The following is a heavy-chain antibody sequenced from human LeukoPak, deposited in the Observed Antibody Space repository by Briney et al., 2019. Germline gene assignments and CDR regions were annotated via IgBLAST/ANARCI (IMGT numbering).Heavy chain of an antibody. J-gene: IGHJ4*02. CDR3: AKEIKQLWFGERHRVLLFDY. CDR2: ISWNSGSI. D-gene: IGHD3-10*01. V-gene: IGHV3-9*01. Sequence: PGRSLRLSCAASGFTFDDYAMHWVRQAPGKGLEWVSGISWNSGSIGYADSVKGRFTISRDNAKNTLYLQMNSLRAEDTAVYYCAKEIKQLWFGERHRVLLFDYWGQGTLVTVSS. CDR1: GFTFDDYA.